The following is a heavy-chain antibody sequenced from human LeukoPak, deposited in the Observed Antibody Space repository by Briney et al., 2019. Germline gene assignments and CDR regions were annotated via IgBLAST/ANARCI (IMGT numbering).Heavy chain of an antibody. J-gene: IGHJ4*02. V-gene: IGHV3-13*01. CDR2: IGTAGDT. Sequence: GGPLRLSCGASGFTFSSYDMHWVRQARGKGVEWGSAIGTAGDTYYPGSVKGRVTITRENAKNSLYLQMNSLRAGDTAVYYCARSRRPSSSCYMNYWGQGTLVTVSS. D-gene: IGHD6-13*01. CDR3: ARSRRPSSSCYMNY. CDR1: GFTFSSYD.